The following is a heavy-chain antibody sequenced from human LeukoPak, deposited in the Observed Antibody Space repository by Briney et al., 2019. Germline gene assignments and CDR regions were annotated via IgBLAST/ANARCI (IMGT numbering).Heavy chain of an antibody. CDR3: AKDYHDYGSGSYSDY. J-gene: IGHJ4*02. Sequence: GGSLRLSCAASGFTFSSYGMHWVRQAPGKGLEWVAVIWYDGSNKYYADSVKGRFTISRDNSKHTLYLQMNSLRAEETAVYYCAKDYHDYGSGSYSDYWGQGTLVTVSS. D-gene: IGHD3-10*01. V-gene: IGHV3-33*06. CDR2: IWYDGSNK. CDR1: GFTFSSYG.